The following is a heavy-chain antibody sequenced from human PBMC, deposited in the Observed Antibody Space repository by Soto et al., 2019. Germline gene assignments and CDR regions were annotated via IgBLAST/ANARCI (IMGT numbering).Heavy chain of an antibody. J-gene: IGHJ4*02. CDR2: IYYSGST. CDR1: GGSISSSSYY. CDR3: ARQDIVVVPAATFYGSGRNPFDY. V-gene: IGHV4-39*01. D-gene: IGHD2-2*01. Sequence: PSETLSLTCTVSGGSISSSSYYWGWIRQPPGKGLEWIGSIYYSGSTYYNPSLKSRVTISVDTSKNQFSLKLSSVTAADTAVYYCARQDIVVVPAATFYGSGRNPFDYWGQGTLVTVSS.